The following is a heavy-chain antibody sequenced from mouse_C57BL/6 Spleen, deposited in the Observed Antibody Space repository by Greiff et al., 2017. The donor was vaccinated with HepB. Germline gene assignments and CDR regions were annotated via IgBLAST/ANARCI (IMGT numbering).Heavy chain of an antibody. D-gene: IGHD4-1*01. CDR2: IRLKSDNYAT. J-gene: IGHJ3*01. Sequence: EVKVEESGGGLVQPGGSMKLSCVASGFTFSNYWMNWVRQSPEKGLEWVAQIRLKSDNYATHYAESVKGRFTISRDDSKSSVYLQMNNLRAEDTGIYYCTAENWDRWFAYWGQGTLVTVSA. CDR3: TAENWDRWFAY. CDR1: GFTFSNYW. V-gene: IGHV6-3*01.